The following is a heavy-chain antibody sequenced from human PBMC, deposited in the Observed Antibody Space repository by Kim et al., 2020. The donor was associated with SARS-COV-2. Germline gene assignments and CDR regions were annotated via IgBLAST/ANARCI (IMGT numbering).Heavy chain of an antibody. Sequence: ASVKVSCKASGYTFTTYGITWVRQAPGQGLEWVGWINTNKDKTNYAQKFQGRVTMTTDTSTSTAYMELRSLRSDDTAVYFCARGSGGGSGSRPPGGYYYYYYYMDGWGKGTAVSVSS. V-gene: IGHV1-18*01. J-gene: IGHJ6*03. CDR1: GYTFTTYG. D-gene: IGHD1-26*01. CDR3: ARGSGGGSGSRPPGGYYYYYYYMDG. CDR2: INTNKDKT.